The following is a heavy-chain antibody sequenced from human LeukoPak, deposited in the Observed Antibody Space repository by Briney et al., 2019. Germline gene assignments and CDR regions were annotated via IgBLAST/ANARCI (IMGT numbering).Heavy chain of an antibody. J-gene: IGHJ4*02. D-gene: IGHD4-23*01. CDR1: GFTFSSYS. Sequence: GGSLRLSCAASGFTFSSYSMNWVRQAPGKGLEWVSYISSSSSTIYYADSVKGRFTISRDNAKNSLYLQMNSLRAEDTAVYYCAKAYGGNYDSINYWGQGTLVTVSS. CDR3: AKAYGGNYDSINY. CDR2: ISSSSSTI. V-gene: IGHV3-48*01.